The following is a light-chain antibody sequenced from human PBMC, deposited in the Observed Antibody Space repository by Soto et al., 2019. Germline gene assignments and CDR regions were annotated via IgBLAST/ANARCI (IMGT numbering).Light chain of an antibody. CDR2: EVS. V-gene: IGLV2-8*01. CDR1: RSDIGTYDY. Sequence: QSLLTQSPSSTGFLGQSVTISCTGTRSDIGTYDYVSWYQQHPGRAPKLIIFEVSKRPSGVPDRFSGSKSGNTASLTISGLQAEDEADYYCSSYATTSALGFFGTGTKITVL. J-gene: IGLJ1*01. CDR3: SSYATTSALGF.